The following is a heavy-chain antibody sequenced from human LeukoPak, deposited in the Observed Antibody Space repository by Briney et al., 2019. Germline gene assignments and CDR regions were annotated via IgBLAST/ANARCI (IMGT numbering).Heavy chain of an antibody. CDR3: ARPLLYYYGSETYFWFDP. CDR2: INQYGREK. D-gene: IGHD3-10*01. Sequence: PGGSLRLSCAPSGFSHSRYWMSWVRQAPGKGLEWVANINQYGREKYYVDSVKGRFTISRDNAEYSLYLQMNSLRADDTAFYYCARPLLYYYGSETYFWFDPWGQGTLVTVSS. V-gene: IGHV3-7*01. J-gene: IGHJ5*02. CDR1: GFSHSRYW.